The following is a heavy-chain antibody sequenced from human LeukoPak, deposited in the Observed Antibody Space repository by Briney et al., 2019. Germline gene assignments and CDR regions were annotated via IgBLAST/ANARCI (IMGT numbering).Heavy chain of an antibody. Sequence: PGGSLRLSCAVSGFTFSNFWMSWVRQAPGKGLEWVSSISSSSSYIYYADSVKGRFTISRDNAKNSLYLQMNSLRAEDTAVYYCAREVGSYGYGYYYYYMDVWGKGTTVTVSS. CDR3: AREVGSYGYGYYYYYMDV. J-gene: IGHJ6*03. CDR2: ISSSSSYI. D-gene: IGHD5-18*01. V-gene: IGHV3-21*01. CDR1: GFTFSNFW.